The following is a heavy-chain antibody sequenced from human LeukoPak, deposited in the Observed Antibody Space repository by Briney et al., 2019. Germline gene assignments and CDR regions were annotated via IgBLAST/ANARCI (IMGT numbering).Heavy chain of an antibody. CDR1: GDSFSSYW. Sequence: GGSLRLSCAASGDSFSSYWMHWVRQVPGKGLVWVSRIDNYGRTTDYAHSVKGRFTISKDNVQNTLYLQMNSLNAEDTAVYYCARDVAGAGSFWGQGTLVTVSS. D-gene: IGHD3-10*01. J-gene: IGHJ4*02. CDR3: ARDVAGAGSF. V-gene: IGHV3-74*01. CDR2: IDNYGRTT.